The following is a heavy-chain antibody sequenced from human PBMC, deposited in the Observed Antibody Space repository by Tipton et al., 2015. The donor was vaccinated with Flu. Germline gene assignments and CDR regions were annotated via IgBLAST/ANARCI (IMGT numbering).Heavy chain of an antibody. CDR3: ATTTYFYGSGSHDY. J-gene: IGHJ4*02. CDR1: GDSIGSDYY. CDR2: IYHRGNT. D-gene: IGHD3-10*01. V-gene: IGHV4-38-2*01. Sequence: TLSLTCSLSGDSIGSDYYWAWIRQAPGKGLEWIGNIYHRGNTYHNPSLKSRVAISLDTFKNQFSLKLTSVTAADTAVYYCATTTYFYGSGSHDYWGQGTLVTVSS.